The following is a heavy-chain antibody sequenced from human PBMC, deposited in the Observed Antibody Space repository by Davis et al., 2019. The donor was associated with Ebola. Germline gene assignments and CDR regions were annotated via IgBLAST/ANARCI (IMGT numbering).Heavy chain of an antibody. J-gene: IGHJ6*04. Sequence: GESLKISCAASGFTFSDYYMSWIRQAPGKGLEWVSYISNGGTTIYYADSVKGRFTISRDNAKDSLYLHMNSPRAEDTAMYYCVRDYNSVTTVDDGMDVWGKGTTVTVSS. CDR1: GFTFSDYY. V-gene: IGHV3-11*01. CDR3: VRDYNSVTTVDDGMDV. D-gene: IGHD5-24*01. CDR2: ISNGGTTI.